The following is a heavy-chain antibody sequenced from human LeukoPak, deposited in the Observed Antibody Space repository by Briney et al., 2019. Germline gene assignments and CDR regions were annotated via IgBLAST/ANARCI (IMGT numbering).Heavy chain of an antibody. D-gene: IGHD4-17*01. CDR1: GFTFSSYS. Sequence: GGSLRLSCAASGFTFSSYSMNWVREAPGKGLEWVSYISSSSSTIYYADSVKGRFTISRDNAKNSLYLQMNRLRAEDTAVYYCAIMTTVTTGYFQHWGQGTLVTVSS. CDR2: ISSSSSTI. CDR3: AIMTTVTTGYFQH. J-gene: IGHJ1*01. V-gene: IGHV3-48*01.